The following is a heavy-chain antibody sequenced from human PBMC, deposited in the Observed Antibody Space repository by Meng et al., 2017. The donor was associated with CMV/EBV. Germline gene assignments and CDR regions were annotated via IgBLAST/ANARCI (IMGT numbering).Heavy chain of an antibody. CDR1: GFNVSSNS. V-gene: IGHV3-66*01. Sequence: LVWFGGGLVQSGGSLGLSCAAYGFNVSSNSRSWARQGPGKVLEWFSVIYSGGSTYYADSVKGRLTISRDNSKKTLYLQMNSLRAEDTAVYYCALFGAAAGHDYWGQGTLVTVSS. D-gene: IGHD6-13*01. CDR3: ALFGAAAGHDY. J-gene: IGHJ4*02. CDR2: IYSGGST.